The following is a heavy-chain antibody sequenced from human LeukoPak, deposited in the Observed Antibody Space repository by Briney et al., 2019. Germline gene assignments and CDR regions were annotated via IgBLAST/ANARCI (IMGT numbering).Heavy chain of an antibody. Sequence: GGSLRLSCAASGFTFSSYAMTWVRQAPGKGLEGVSGISDNGCGTYYADSVKGRFTISRDFSKNTLFLQMNSLRAEDTAVYYCAKVTVGASYYSDYWGQGTLVTVSS. CDR3: AKVTVGASYYSDY. D-gene: IGHD1-26*01. V-gene: IGHV3-23*01. CDR2: ISDNGCGT. CDR1: GFTFSSYA. J-gene: IGHJ4*02.